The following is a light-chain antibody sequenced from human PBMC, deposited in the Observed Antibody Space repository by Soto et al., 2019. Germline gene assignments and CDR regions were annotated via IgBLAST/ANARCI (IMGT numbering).Light chain of an antibody. CDR3: QSYDNSLSGSRI. CDR2: GNN. CDR1: SSNIGAGYD. J-gene: IGLJ2*01. V-gene: IGLV1-40*01. Sequence: QSVLTQPPSVSGAPGQRVTISCTGSSSNIGAGYDVHWYQHLPGTAPKLLIYGNNNRPSGVPDRFSGSRSGTSASLAITGLQAEDEADYYCQSYDNSLSGSRIFGGGTMLTVL.